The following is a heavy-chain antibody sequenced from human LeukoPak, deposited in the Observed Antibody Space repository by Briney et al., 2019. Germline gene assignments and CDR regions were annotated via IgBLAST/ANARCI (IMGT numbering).Heavy chain of an antibody. CDR1: GGTFSSYA. CDR2: INPNSGGT. D-gene: IGHD5-12*01. V-gene: IGHV1-2*02. J-gene: IGHJ4*02. CDR3: ARGRFSGYGAD. Sequence: GSSVKVSCKASGGTFSSYAISWVRQAPGQGLEWMGWINPNSGGTNFAQKFQGRVTMTRDTSISTAYMELSSLTSDDTAVYYCARGRFSGYGADWGQGTLVTVSS.